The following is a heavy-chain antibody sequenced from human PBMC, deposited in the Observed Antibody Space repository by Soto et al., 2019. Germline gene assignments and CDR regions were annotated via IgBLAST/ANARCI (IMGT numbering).Heavy chain of an antibody. Sequence: GGSLRLSCETSGFTFSNCVMTWVRQAPGKGLEWVSVITKTGDTDYADSAKGRFTISRDNSKNTVYLQMNSLRAEDTAVYYCAKGLLNGRWYAADWGQGTLVTVSS. CDR2: ITKTGDT. V-gene: IGHV3-23*01. D-gene: IGHD6-13*01. CDR3: AKGLLNGRWYAAD. J-gene: IGHJ4*02. CDR1: GFTFSNCV.